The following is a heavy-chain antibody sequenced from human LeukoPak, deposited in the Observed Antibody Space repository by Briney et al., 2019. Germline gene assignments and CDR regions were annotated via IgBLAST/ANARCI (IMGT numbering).Heavy chain of an antibody. CDR2: INPSVGGT. V-gene: IGHV1-46*03. CDR1: GYGFTSYY. CDR3: ARHGSGRYYPAEGRVDY. J-gene: IGHJ4*02. Sequence: SVQVSCKAFGYGFTSYYIHWVRQAPGQGLEWMGIINPSVGGTTYARKFQGRVTMSRDTSTSTVYMELSSLRSEDTAVYYCARHGSGRYYPAEGRVDYWGQGTLVSASS. D-gene: IGHD3-10*01.